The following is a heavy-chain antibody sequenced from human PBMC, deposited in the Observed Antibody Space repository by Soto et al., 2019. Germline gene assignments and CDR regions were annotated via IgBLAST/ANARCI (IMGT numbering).Heavy chain of an antibody. CDR1: GYTFTSYG. J-gene: IGHJ5*02. CDR3: AKVGPYDSGSYMFRYNWFGP. Sequence: ASVKVSCKTSGYTFTSYGISWVRQAPGQGLEWMGWISTYKGNTNYAQKFQGRVTMTTDTSTSTAYMELRSLRAEDTAVYYCAKVGPYDSGSYMFRYNWFGPWGPGTLVTVSS. V-gene: IGHV1-18*01. CDR2: ISTYKGNT. D-gene: IGHD3-10*01.